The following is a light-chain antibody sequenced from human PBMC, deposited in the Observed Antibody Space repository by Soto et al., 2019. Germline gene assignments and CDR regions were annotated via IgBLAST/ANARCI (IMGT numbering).Light chain of an antibody. CDR1: QSISSIF. CDR2: GAS. V-gene: IGKV3-20*01. CDR3: QHDCSSPPFT. Sequence: VLTQSPGTLSLSPGERATLSWRASQSISSIFLAWYQPKPGQAPRLLIYGASSRGTCIPARFSGSGSVTDFTLTISGLEPEDVAVYYCQHDCSSPPFTFGVGTTVESK. J-gene: IGKJ4*01.